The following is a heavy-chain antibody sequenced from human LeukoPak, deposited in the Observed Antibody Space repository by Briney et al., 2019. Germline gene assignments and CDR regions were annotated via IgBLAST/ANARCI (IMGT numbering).Heavy chain of an antibody. CDR3: AKEGKTRNWNYFQAKPVY. V-gene: IGHV3-23*01. CDR1: GFTFSSYG. D-gene: IGHD1-7*01. Sequence: GRSLRLSCAASGFTFSSYGMHWVRQAPGKGLEWVSAISGSGGTTHYADSVKGRFTISRDNSKNTLYLQMNSLRAEDTAVYYCAKEGKTRNWNYFQAKPVYWGQGTLVTVSS. CDR2: ISGSGGTT. J-gene: IGHJ4*02.